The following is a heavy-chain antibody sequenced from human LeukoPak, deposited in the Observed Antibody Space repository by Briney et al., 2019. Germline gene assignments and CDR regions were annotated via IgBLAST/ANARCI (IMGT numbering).Heavy chain of an antibody. V-gene: IGHV7-4-1*02. D-gene: IGHD3-22*01. CDR2: IDTKTGNP. CDR3: AIHPSDSSGYFSY. Sequence: ASVNVSCKASGYTFSSCAINWVRQAPGQGLGYMGWIDTKTGNPTYAQGFTGRFVFSLDTSVSTAYLRISSLKAEDTAVYYCAIHPSDSSGYFSYWGQGALVTVSS. CDR1: GYTFSSCA. J-gene: IGHJ4*02.